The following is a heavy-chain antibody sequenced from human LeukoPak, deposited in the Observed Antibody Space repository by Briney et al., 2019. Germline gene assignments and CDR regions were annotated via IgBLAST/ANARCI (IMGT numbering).Heavy chain of an antibody. Sequence: KSPETQCLTCTVSGGSISSYYWSWIRQPPGKGLEWIGYIYYSGSTNYNPSLKSRVTISVDTSKNQFSLKLSSVTAADTAVYYCARARGSGRTRFDYWGQGTLRSVPS. V-gene: IGHV4-59*01. D-gene: IGHD3-10*01. CDR1: GGSISSYY. CDR2: IYYSGST. J-gene: IGHJ4*02. CDR3: ARARGSGRTRFDY.